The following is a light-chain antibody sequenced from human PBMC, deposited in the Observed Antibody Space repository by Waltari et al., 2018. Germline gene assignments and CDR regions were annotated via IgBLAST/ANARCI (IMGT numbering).Light chain of an antibody. V-gene: IGKV4-1*01. CDR1: RSVLYSFNNKKY. Sequence: DIVMTQSPDSLAVSLGERATINCRSRRSVLYSFNNKKYITWYQQKPGQPPKLLIYWASTRESGVPDRFSGSGSGTDFTLTISSLQAEDVAVYYCQQYYSTPWTFGQGTKVEIK. CDR2: WAS. CDR3: QQYYSTPWT. J-gene: IGKJ1*01.